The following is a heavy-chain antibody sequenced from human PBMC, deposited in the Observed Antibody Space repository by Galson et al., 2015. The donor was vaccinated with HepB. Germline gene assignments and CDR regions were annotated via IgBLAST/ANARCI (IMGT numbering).Heavy chain of an antibody. CDR1: GFTFNSYS. CDR3: ARERIAMLRGHLDY. D-gene: IGHD3-10*01. V-gene: IGHV3-48*02. Sequence: SLRLSCAVSGFTFNSYSLNWVRQAPGKGLEWVSYISGSDDTKYYADSVKGRFTISRDNAKNSLYLQMNSLRDEDTAVYYCARERIAMLRGHLDYWGRRTLVTVSS. J-gene: IGHJ4*02. CDR2: ISGSDDTK.